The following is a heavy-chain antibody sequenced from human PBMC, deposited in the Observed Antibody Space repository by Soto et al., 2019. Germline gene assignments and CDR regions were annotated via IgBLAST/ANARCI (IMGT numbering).Heavy chain of an antibody. J-gene: IGHJ4*02. Sequence: EVHLVESGGDLVQPGGSLRLSCAASGFIFSDQYMAWVRQAPGKGLQWVGRIGNKANRNTIEYAASVKGGFTISRDDSKASLYLEMNSLKTEDTAVYYCASQDSGSYPYWGQGTLVTVSS. CDR3: ASQDSGSYPY. CDR1: GFIFSDQY. CDR2: IGNKANRNTI. D-gene: IGHD1-26*01. V-gene: IGHV3-72*01.